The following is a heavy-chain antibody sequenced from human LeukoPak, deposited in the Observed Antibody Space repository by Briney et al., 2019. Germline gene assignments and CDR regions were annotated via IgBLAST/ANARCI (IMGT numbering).Heavy chain of an antibody. V-gene: IGHV3-23*01. CDR2: ISDSGSST. J-gene: IGHJ4*02. CDR3: AKQLGYCSDGSCYFES. Sequence: PGGSLRLSCAASGFTFSDYYMSWIRQAPGKGLEWVSAISDSGSSTYDADSVKGRFTISRDNSKNTLYLQMHSLRAEDTAVYYCAKQLGYCSDGSCYFESWGQGTLVTVSS. D-gene: IGHD2-15*01. CDR1: GFTFSDYY.